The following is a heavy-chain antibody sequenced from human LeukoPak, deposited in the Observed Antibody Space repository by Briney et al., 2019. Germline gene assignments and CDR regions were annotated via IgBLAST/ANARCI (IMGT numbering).Heavy chain of an antibody. V-gene: IGHV3-30*04. D-gene: IGHD6-13*01. Sequence: GRSLRLSCAASGFTFSRYGMHWVRQAPGKGLEWVTAISYDGSNKYYADSVKGRFTISRDNSKNTLYLQMNSLRAEDTAVYYCAKEAAAGTGGLDYWGQGTLVTVSS. CDR2: ISYDGSNK. CDR3: AKEAAAGTGGLDY. CDR1: GFTFSRYG. J-gene: IGHJ4*02.